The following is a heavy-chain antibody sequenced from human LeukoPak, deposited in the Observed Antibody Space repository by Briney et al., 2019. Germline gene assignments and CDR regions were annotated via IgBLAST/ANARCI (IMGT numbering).Heavy chain of an antibody. CDR1: GFSFSSYA. J-gene: IGHJ4*02. CDR3: VKAVAPSWELGPIDY. Sequence: PGGSLRLSCAASGFSFSSYAMSWVRQAPGKGLEWVSAISGSGGSTYYADSVKGRFTISRDNSKSTLYLQMNSLRAEDTAVYYCVKAVAPSWELGPIDYWGQGTLVTVSP. CDR2: ISGSGGST. V-gene: IGHV3-23*01. D-gene: IGHD1-26*01.